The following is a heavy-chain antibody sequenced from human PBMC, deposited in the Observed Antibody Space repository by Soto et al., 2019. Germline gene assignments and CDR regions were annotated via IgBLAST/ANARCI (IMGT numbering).Heavy chain of an antibody. V-gene: IGHV5-51*01. J-gene: IGHJ4*02. Sequence: GESLKISCQGFGYTFTRYWIAWVRQMPDKGLEWMGIIYPSDSDTRYSPSFQGQVTISADKSISTACLQWSSLKASDTAMYYCAKIFGVASTDYWGQGTLVTVSS. CDR1: GYTFTRYW. CDR3: AKIFGVASTDY. CDR2: IYPSDSDT. D-gene: IGHD3-3*01.